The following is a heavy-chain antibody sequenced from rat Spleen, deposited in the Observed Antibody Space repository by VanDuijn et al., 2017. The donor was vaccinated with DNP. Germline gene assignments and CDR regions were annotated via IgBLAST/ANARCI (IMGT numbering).Heavy chain of an antibody. CDR3: ATSPGPNWFAH. CDR1: GFTFSNYY. Sequence: EVQLVESGGGLVQPGRSLKVSCAVSGFTFSNYYMAWVRQAPKKGLEWVATISSSGSRTYYPDSVKGRFIISRDNANRTLYLQMDSLRSEDTATYYCATSPGPNWFAHWGQGTLVTVSS. D-gene: IGHD1-4*01. V-gene: IGHV5-7*01. CDR2: ISSSGSRT. J-gene: IGHJ3*01.